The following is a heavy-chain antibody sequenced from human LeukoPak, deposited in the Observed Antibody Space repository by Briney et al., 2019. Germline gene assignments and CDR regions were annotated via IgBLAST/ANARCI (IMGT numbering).Heavy chain of an antibody. CDR1: GFTFSSYA. CDR2: ISGSGGST. V-gene: IGHV3-23*01. Sequence: GGSLRLSCAASGFTFSSYAMSWVRQAPGKGLEWVSAISGSGGSTYYADSVKGRFTISRDNSKNTVYLQVKSLRAEDTAVYYCARDLRGPFDYWGQGTLVTVSS. J-gene: IGHJ4*02. CDR3: ARDLRGPFDY.